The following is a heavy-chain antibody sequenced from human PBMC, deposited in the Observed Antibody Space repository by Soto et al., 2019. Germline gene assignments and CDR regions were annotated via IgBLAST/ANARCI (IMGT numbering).Heavy chain of an antibody. CDR1: GFIVSTFG. V-gene: IGHV3-64D*06. CDR3: VRGPSRGSSLFGPLDY. D-gene: IGHD3-3*01. J-gene: IGHJ4*02. Sequence: GSLRVACSASGFIVSTFGMFWVRQAPGQGLEYVSAIFYSGSGSYYADPVRGRFTVSRDNSKNMFYLQMSSLRVEDTALYFCVRGPSRGSSLFGPLDYWGQGTQVTVSS. CDR2: IFYSGSGS.